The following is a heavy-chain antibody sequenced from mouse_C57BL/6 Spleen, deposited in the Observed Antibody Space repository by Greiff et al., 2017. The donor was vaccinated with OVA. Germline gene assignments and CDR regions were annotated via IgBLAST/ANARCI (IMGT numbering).Heavy chain of an antibody. J-gene: IGHJ4*01. D-gene: IGHD6-5*01. CDR1: GYTFTSYW. Sequence: QVQPQQPGAELVKPGASVKMSCKASGYTFTSYWITWVKQRPGQGLEWIGDIYPGSGSTNYNEKFKSKATLTVDTSSSTAYMQLSSLTSEDSAVYYCARGKSLYYYAMDYWGQGTSVTVSS. V-gene: IGHV1-55*01. CDR2: IYPGSGST. CDR3: ARGKSLYYYAMDY.